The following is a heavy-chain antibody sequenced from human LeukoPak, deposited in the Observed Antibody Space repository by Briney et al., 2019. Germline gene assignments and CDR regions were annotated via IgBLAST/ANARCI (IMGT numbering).Heavy chain of an antibody. V-gene: IGHV3-11*01. D-gene: IGHD2-2*01. CDR2: ISSSGSTI. J-gene: IGHJ3*02. Sequence: GGSLILSCAASGFTFSDYYMSWIRQAPGKGLEWVSYISSSGSTIYYADSGKGRFTISRDNAKNSLYLQMNSLSAEAAAVYYCAREVVPACPPSPDAFDIWGQGTMVTVSS. CDR3: AREVVPACPPSPDAFDI. CDR1: GFTFSDYY.